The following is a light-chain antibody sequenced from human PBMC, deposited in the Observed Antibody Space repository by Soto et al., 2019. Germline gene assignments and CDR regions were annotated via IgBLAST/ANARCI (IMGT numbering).Light chain of an antibody. CDR3: HQYGRSPKT. Sequence: EVVLTQSPGTLSLSPGERATLSCRASQSVSSSYLGWYQQKPGLAARLLIFAASSRATGIPDRFSGSGSGTDFTLTISRLEPEDVAVYYCHQYGRSPKTFGRGTKLEIK. J-gene: IGKJ2*01. CDR2: AAS. CDR1: QSVSSSY. V-gene: IGKV3-20*01.